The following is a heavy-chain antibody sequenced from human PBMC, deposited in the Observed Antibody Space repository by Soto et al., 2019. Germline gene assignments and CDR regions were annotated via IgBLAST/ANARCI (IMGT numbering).Heavy chain of an antibody. V-gene: IGHV3-48*02. CDR3: AREGGSGSYLFY. D-gene: IGHD3-10*01. Sequence: EVQLVESGGGLVQPGGSLRLSCAASGFTFSSYSMNWVRQAPGKGLEWVSYISSSSSRIYYADSVKGRFTISRDNVQNSRYQKKNTMRDEDTAVYYCAREGGSGSYLFYRGQGTLVTVSS. CDR1: GFTFSSYS. J-gene: IGHJ4*02. CDR2: ISSSSSRI.